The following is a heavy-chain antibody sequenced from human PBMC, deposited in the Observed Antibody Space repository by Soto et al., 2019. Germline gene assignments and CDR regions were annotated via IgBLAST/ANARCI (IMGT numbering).Heavy chain of an antibody. CDR3: ARDYWDDYGDHGGFDY. V-gene: IGHV4-31*03. CDR2: IYYSGST. J-gene: IGHJ4*02. Sequence: QVQLQELGPGLVKPSQTLSLTCTVSGGSISSGGYYWSWIRQHPGKGLEWIGYIYYSGSTYYNPSLKSRVTISVDTSKNQFSLKLSSVTAADTAVYYCARDYWDDYGDHGGFDYWGQGTLVTVSS. D-gene: IGHD4-17*01. CDR1: GGSISSGGYY.